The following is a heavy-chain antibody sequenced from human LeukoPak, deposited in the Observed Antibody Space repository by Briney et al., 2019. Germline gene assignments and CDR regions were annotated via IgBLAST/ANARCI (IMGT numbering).Heavy chain of an antibody. V-gene: IGHV3-23*01. CDR3: ARVWRGYSYGYYYY. Sequence: PGGSLRLSCAASGFTFSSYAMSWVRQAPGKGLEWVSAISGSGGSTYYADSVKGRFTISRDNAKNSLYLQMNSLRAEDTAVYYCARVWRGYSYGYYYYWGQGTLVTVSS. CDR1: GFTFSSYA. D-gene: IGHD5-18*01. CDR2: ISGSGGST. J-gene: IGHJ4*02.